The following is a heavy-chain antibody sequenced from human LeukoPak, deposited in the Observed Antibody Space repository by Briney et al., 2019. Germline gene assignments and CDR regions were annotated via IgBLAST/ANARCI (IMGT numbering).Heavy chain of an antibody. J-gene: IGHJ5*02. D-gene: IGHD6-13*01. CDR3: ARGRYSSSFDDP. CDR1: GYTFTGYY. Sequence: ASVKVSCKASGYTFTGYYMHWVRQAPGQGLEWMGWINPNSGGTNYAQKFQGRVTMTRDTSISTAYMELRSLRSDDTAVYYCARGRYSSSFDDPWGQGTLVTVSS. V-gene: IGHV1-2*02. CDR2: INPNSGGT.